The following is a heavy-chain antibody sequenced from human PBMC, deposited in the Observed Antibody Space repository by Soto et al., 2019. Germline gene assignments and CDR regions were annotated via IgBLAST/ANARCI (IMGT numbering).Heavy chain of an antibody. V-gene: IGHV1-18*01. D-gene: IGHD3-16*01. CDR3: SRALGGDQVYYFDS. Sequence: QVQLVQSGPEVKRPGASMKVSCQASGYTFSSYGISWVRQAPGQGLEWMGWISGYNGNTKHALKFLGRVTLTTDTSTSTAYMELRSLRSHDTAVFYCSRALGGDQVYYFDSWGQGTLVTVSS. CDR2: ISGYNGNT. CDR1: GYTFSSYG. J-gene: IGHJ4*02.